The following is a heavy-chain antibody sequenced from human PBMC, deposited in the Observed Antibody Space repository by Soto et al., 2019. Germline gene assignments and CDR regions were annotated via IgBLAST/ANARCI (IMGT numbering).Heavy chain of an antibody. CDR2: INPNSGGT. J-gene: IGHJ3*02. V-gene: IGHV1-2*04. CDR3: ARDRIFMGYYGSGTTWRAFDI. D-gene: IGHD3-10*01. CDR1: GYTFTGYY. Sequence: ASVKVSCKASGYTFTGYYMHWVRQAPGQGLEWMGWINPNSGGTNYAQKFQGWVTMTRDTSISTAYMELSRLRSDDTAVYYCARDRIFMGYYGSGTTWRAFDIWGQGTMVTVS.